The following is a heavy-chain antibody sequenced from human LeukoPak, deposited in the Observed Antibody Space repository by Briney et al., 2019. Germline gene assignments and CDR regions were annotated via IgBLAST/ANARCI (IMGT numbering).Heavy chain of an antibody. CDR1: GFTFSDYY. J-gene: IGHJ6*02. V-gene: IGHV3-11*03. CDR2: ISISSTYT. CDR3: ARYCSSTSCYGNYYYGMDV. D-gene: IGHD2-2*01. Sequence: GGSLRLSCAASGFTFSDYYMTWIRQAPGKGLEWVSYISISSTYTNYADSVKGRFTISRDNAKNSLYLQMNSLRAEDTAVYYCARYCSSTSCYGNYYYGMDVWGQGTTVTVSS.